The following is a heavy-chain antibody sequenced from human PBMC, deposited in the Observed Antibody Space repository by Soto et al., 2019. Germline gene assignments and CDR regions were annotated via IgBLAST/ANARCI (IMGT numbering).Heavy chain of an antibody. CDR3: ARHRYNSGPTDNDMDV. D-gene: IGHD6-19*01. J-gene: IGHJ6*02. V-gene: IGHV5-51*01. CDR1: GYSFTNYW. CDR2: IYPDDSDT. Sequence: GESLKISCQGSGYSFTNYWIAWVRQMPGKGLEWMGRIYPDDSDTRYSPSFQGQVTISVDKSISTAYLQWSSLKASDTAVYYCARHRYNSGPTDNDMDVWGQGTTVTVSS.